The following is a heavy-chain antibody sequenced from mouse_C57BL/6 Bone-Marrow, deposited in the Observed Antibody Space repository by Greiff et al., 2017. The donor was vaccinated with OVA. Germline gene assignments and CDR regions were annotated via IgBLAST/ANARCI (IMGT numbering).Heavy chain of an antibody. J-gene: IGHJ1*03. D-gene: IGHD1-1*01. Sequence: QVQLQQSGAELVMPGASVKLSCKASGYTFTSYWMHWVKQRPGQGLEWIGEIDPSDSYTNYNQKFKGKSTLTVDKSSSTAYMQLSSLTSEDSAVYYCAKSPLYYYGSSWYFDVWGTGTTVTVSS. CDR1: GYTFTSYW. V-gene: IGHV1-69*01. CDR3: AKSPLYYYGSSWYFDV. CDR2: IDPSDSYT.